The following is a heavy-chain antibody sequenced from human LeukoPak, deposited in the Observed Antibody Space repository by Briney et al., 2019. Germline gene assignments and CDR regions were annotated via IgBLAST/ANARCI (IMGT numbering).Heavy chain of an antibody. D-gene: IGHD2-2*01. CDR2: ISYDGSNK. CDR3: AKLCSTSCYGSGSLIDY. CDR1: GFTFSSYG. V-gene: IGHV3-30*18. Sequence: GGSLRLSCAASGFTFSSYGMHWVRQAPGKGLEWVAVISYDGSNKYYADSVKGRFTISRGNSKNALYLQMNSLRAEDTAVYYCAKLCSTSCYGSGSLIDYWGQGTLVTVSS. J-gene: IGHJ4*02.